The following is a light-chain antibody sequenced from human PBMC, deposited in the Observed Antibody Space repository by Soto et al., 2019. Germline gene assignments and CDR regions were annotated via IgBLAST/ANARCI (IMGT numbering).Light chain of an antibody. CDR1: QSINTW. CDR3: QQYSSSLLT. CDR2: KAS. V-gene: IGKV1-5*03. Sequence: DTQMTQSPSSLPASLGDRVTVTCRASQSINTWLAWYQQKPGKAPKLLMYKASTLQSGVPSRFSGNGSGTEFTLTISSLQPDDLAIYYCQQYSSSLLTFGGGTKVDIK. J-gene: IGKJ4*01.